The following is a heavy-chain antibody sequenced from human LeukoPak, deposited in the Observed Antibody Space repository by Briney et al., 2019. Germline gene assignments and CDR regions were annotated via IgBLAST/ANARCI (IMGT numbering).Heavy chain of an antibody. V-gene: IGHV4-38-2*01. CDR2: IYHSGCT. J-gene: IGHJ4*02. CDR1: GYSISSGYY. Sequence: SETLSLTCAVSGYSISSGYYWGWIRQPPGEGLEWIGSIYHSGCTYYNPSLKSRVTISVDTPKNQFSLKLSSVTAADTAVYYCARATGYCSSTSCYNYFDYWGQGTLVTVSS. CDR3: ARATGYCSSTSCYNYFDY. D-gene: IGHD2-2*02.